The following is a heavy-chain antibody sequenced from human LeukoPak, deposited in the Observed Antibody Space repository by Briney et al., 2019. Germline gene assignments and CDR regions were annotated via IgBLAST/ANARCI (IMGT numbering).Heavy chain of an antibody. J-gene: IGHJ6*02. V-gene: IGHV3-7*05. CDR2: IKQDGSET. CDR1: GFTSSSYW. CDR3: ARDRSSSWYYYYSYGMDV. D-gene: IGHD6-13*01. Sequence: GGSLRLSCAASGFTSSSYWMTWVRQAPGKGLEWVANIKQDGSETYYVDSVKGRFTISRDNARNLLHLQMNSLTAEDTAVYYCARDRSSSWYYYYSYGMDVWGRGTTVTVSS.